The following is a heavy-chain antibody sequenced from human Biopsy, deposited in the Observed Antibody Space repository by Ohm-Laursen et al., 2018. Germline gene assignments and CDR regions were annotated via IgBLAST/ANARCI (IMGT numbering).Heavy chain of an antibody. CDR1: GGSISSYY. Sequence: TLSLTYTVSGGSISSYYWTWIRQPPGKGLEWIGDVYYSGSTNRNPSLKSRVTILVDTSKNKFSLKLNSVTAADTAVYYCGRREVVITHDAFDTWGQGTMVTVSS. J-gene: IGHJ3*02. CDR3: GRREVVITHDAFDT. D-gene: IGHD3-22*01. V-gene: IGHV4-59*08. CDR2: VYYSGST.